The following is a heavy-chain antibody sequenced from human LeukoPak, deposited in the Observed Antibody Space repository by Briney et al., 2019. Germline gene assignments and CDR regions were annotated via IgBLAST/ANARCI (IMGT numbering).Heavy chain of an antibody. V-gene: IGHV3-30-3*01. CDR1: GFTFTSYA. D-gene: IGHD1-26*01. Sequence: GGSLRLSCAVSGFTFTSYAVDCVRQAPGKGLEWVAVISYDGSDKYYADSVKGRFTISRDSSKDTLYLQMNSLRAEDTAVYYCARGRGSYPLHLWRRGTLVTVSS. CDR2: ISYDGSDK. J-gene: IGHJ4*02. CDR3: ARGRGSYPLHL.